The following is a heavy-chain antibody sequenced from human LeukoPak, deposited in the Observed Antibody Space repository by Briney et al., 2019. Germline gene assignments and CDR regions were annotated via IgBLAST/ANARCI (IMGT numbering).Heavy chain of an antibody. CDR2: IWYDGSNK. J-gene: IGHJ4*02. CDR1: GFTFSSYG. D-gene: IGHD2-15*01. CDR3: ARDSRYCSGGSCYSVSDY. Sequence: GGSLRLSCAASGFTFSSYGMHWVRQAPGKGLEWVAVIWYDGSNKYYADSVKGRFTISRDNSKNTLYLRMNSLRAEDTAVYYCARDSRYCSGGSCYSVSDYWGQGTLVTVSS. V-gene: IGHV3-33*01.